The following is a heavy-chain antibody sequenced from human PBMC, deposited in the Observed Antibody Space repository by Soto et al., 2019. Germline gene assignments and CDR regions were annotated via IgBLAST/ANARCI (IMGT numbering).Heavy chain of an antibody. CDR3: ARSRNYALPEFDY. CDR2: IYYSGST. CDR1: GGSISSGDYY. D-gene: IGHD1-7*01. J-gene: IGHJ4*02. V-gene: IGHV4-30-4*01. Sequence: SETLSLTCTVSGGSISSGDYYWSWIRQPPGKGLEWIGYIYYSGSTYYNPSLKSRVTISVDTSKNQFSLKLSSVTAADTAVCYCARSRNYALPEFDYWGQGTLVTVSS.